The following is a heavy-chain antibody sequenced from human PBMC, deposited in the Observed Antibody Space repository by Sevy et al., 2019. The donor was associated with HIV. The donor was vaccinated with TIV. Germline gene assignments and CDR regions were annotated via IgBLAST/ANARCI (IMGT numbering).Heavy chain of an antibody. J-gene: IGHJ4*02. D-gene: IGHD3-22*01. CDR1: GGSVSSGSYY. CDR2: IYYSGST. CDR3: ARSSNPYYYDSSGLGY. V-gene: IGHV4-61*01. Sequence: SETLSLTCTVSGGSVSSGSYYWSWIWQPPGKGLEWIGYIYYSGSTNYNPSLKSRVTISVDTSKNQFSLKLSSVTAADTAVYYCARSSNPYYYDSSGLGYWGQGTLVTVSS.